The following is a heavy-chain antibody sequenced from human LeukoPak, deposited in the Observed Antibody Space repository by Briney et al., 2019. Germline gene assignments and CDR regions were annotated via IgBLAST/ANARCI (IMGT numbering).Heavy chain of an antibody. J-gene: IGHJ6*02. V-gene: IGHV3-23*01. CDR1: GFTFSSYA. D-gene: IGHD6-13*01. CDR2: ISGSGGST. CDR3: AKENGSSFYYYYYGMDV. Sequence: GGSLRLSCAASGFTFSSYAMSWVRQAPGKGLEWVSAISGSGGSTYYADSVKGRFTISRDNSKNTLYLQMNSLRAEDTAVYYCAKENGSSFYYYYYGMDVWGQGTTVTVSS.